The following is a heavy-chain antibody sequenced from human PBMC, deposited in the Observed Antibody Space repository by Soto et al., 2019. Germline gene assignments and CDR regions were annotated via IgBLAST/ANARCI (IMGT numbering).Heavy chain of an antibody. D-gene: IGHD3-9*01. Sequence: EVQLVESGGGLVQPGGSLRLSCVASGFTFSSYWMHWVRQAPGKGLVWVSRTSNDGSSTSYADSVKGRFTISRDNAKNTLYLQMNSLRVEDTDVYYCARDATGYYDWFDPWGKGTLVTVS. CDR3: ARDATGYYDWFDP. CDR1: GFTFSSYW. CDR2: TSNDGSST. V-gene: IGHV3-74*01. J-gene: IGHJ5*02.